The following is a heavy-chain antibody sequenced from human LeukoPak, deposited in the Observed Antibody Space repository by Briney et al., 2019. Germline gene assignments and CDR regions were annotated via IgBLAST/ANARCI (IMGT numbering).Heavy chain of an antibody. J-gene: IGHJ4*02. D-gene: IGHD6-13*01. V-gene: IGHV1-69*05. CDR3: ARDRYFTGQRLVSCFDY. CDR2: IIPIFGTA. CDR1: GGTFSSYA. Sequence: ASVKVSCKASGGTFSSYAISWVRQAPGQGLEWMGGIIPIFGTANYAQKFQGRVTITTDESTSTAYMELSSLRSEDTAVYYCARDRYFTGQRLVSCFDYWGQGTLVTVSS.